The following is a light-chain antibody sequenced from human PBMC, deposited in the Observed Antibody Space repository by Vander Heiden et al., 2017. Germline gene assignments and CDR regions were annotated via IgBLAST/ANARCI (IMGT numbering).Light chain of an antibody. CDR3: QQDDSCPWT. V-gene: IGKV1-8*01. J-gene: IGKJ1*01. Sequence: AIRITQSPSSLSASTGDRVTITCRASQGISSYLAWYQQKPGKAPKLLIYAASTLQSGVPSRFSGSGSGTDFTLTISCLQSEDFATYYCQQDDSCPWTFGQGTKVEIK. CDR2: AAS. CDR1: QGISSY.